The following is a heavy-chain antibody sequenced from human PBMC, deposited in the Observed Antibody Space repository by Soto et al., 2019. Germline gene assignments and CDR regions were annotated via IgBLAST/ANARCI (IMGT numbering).Heavy chain of an antibody. V-gene: IGHV1-2*04. CDR2: INPNSGGT. Sequence: RASVKVSCKASGYTFTGYYMHWVRQAPGQGLEWMGWINPNSGGTNYAQKFQGWVTMTRDTSISTAYMELSRLRSDDTAVYYCAREHQSYSSSTFDYWGQGTLVTVSS. J-gene: IGHJ4*02. D-gene: IGHD6-13*01. CDR3: AREHQSYSSSTFDY. CDR1: GYTFTGYY.